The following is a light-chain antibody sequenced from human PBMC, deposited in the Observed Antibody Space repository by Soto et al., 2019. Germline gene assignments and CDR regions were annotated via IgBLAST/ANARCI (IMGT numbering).Light chain of an antibody. J-gene: IGKJ4*01. CDR3: QQYDNLPLT. CDR2: DAS. CDR1: QTISSW. Sequence: DIQMTQSPSTLSGSVGDRVTITCRASQTISSWLAWYQQKSGKAPKLLIYDASDLETGVPSRFSGSGSGTDFTFTINSLQPEDIATYYCQQYDNLPLTFGGGTKVDIK. V-gene: IGKV1-33*01.